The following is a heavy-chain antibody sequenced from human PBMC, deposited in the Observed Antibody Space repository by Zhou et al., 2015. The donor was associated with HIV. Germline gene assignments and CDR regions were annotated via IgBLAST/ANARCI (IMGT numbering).Heavy chain of an antibody. CDR2: INPNSGGT. CDR1: GYTFTSYA. V-gene: IGHV1-2*04. CDR3: ARGGIVVVPATPFDYYYGMDV. J-gene: IGHJ6*02. Sequence: QVQLVQSGSELKKPGASVKVSCKASGYTFTSYAMNWVRQAPGQGLEWMGWINPNSGGTNYAQKFQGWVTMTRDTSISTAYMELSRLRSDDTAVYYCARGGIVVVPATPFDYYYGMDVWGQGTTVTVSS. D-gene: IGHD2-2*01.